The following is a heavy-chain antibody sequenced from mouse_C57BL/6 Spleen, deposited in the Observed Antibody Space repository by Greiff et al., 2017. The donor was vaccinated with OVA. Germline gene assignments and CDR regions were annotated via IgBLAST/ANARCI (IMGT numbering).Heavy chain of an antibody. J-gene: IGHJ1*03. CDR1: GYTFTSYW. CDR3: ARWPTTVVDWYFDV. CDR2: INPSNGGT. D-gene: IGHD1-1*01. Sequence: QVQLQQPGTELVKPGASVKLSCKASGYTFTSYWMHWVKQRPGQGLEWIGNINPSNGGTNYNEKFKSKATLTVDKSSSTAYMQLSSLTSEDSAVYYCARWPTTVVDWYFDVWGTGTTVTVSS. V-gene: IGHV1-53*01.